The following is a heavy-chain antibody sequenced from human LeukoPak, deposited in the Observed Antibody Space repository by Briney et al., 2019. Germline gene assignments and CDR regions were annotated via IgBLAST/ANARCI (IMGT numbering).Heavy chain of an antibody. CDR3: ARDSDYGDYRYDY. D-gene: IGHD4-17*01. CDR1: GYTFTGYY. V-gene: IGHV1-2*06. J-gene: IGHJ4*02. CDR2: INPNSGGT. Sequence: ASVKVSCKASGYTFTGYYMHWVRQAPGQGLEWMGRINPNSGGTNYAQKFQGRVTMTRDTSISTAYMELSRLRYDDTAVYYCARDSDYGDYRYDYWGQGTLVTVSS.